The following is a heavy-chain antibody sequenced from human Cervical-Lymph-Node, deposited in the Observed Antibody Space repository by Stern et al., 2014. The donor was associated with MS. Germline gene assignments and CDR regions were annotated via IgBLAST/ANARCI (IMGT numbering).Heavy chain of an antibody. CDR1: GFTFSSYS. J-gene: IGHJ4*02. CDR2: ISSSSSTI. Sequence: EVQLVESGGGLVQPGGSLRLSCAASGFTFSSYSMNWVRQAPGKGLEWVSYISSSSSTIYYADSGKGRFTISRDNAKNSLYLQMNSLRDEDTAVYYCARDVAYGTIFGVVTYFDYWGQGTLVTVSS. CDR3: ARDVAYGTIFGVVTYFDY. D-gene: IGHD3-3*01. V-gene: IGHV3-48*02.